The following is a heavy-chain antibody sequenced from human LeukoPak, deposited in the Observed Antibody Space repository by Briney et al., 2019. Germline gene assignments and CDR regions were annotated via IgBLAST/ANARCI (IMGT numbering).Heavy chain of an antibody. D-gene: IGHD2-15*01. V-gene: IGHV4-4*07. J-gene: IGHJ5*02. CDR2: IYTSGST. CDR3: ARDGGYCSGGSCYSVWFDP. Sequence: SETLSLTCTVSGGSISSYYWSWIRQPAGKGLEWIGRIYTSGSTNYNPSLKSRVTMSVDTSKNQFSLKQSSVAAADTAVYYCARDGGYCSGGSCYSVWFDPWGQGTLVTVSS. CDR1: GGSISSYY.